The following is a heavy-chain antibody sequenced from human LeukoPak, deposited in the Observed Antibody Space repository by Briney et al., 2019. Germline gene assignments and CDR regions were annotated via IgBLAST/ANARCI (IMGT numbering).Heavy chain of an antibody. D-gene: IGHD3-10*01. V-gene: IGHV1-2*07. CDR2: SDPNTGAT. CDR1: GYSFTSFY. Sequence: ASVKVSCKTSGYSFTSFYIHWLRQAPGQGFEWIGWSDPNTGATKYEHFQGRVTMTTDTSIRTAYMDLTRLTSDDTAVYYCARANPYDNKGYSPELRYWGQGTLVTVSS. CDR3: ARANPYDNKGYSPELRY. J-gene: IGHJ4*02.